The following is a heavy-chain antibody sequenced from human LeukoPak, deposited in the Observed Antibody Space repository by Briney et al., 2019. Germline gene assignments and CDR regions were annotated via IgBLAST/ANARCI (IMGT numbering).Heavy chain of an antibody. J-gene: IGHJ4*02. CDR1: GFTFSSYG. CDR2: IWYDGSNK. V-gene: IGHV3-33*01. CDR3: ARDSGYYDSSGYFD. Sequence: GGSLRLSCAASGFTFSSYGMHWVRQAPGKGLEWVAVIWYDGSNKYYADSVKGRFTISRDNSKNTLYLQMNSLRAEDTAVYYCARDSGYYDSSGYFDWGQGTLVTVSS. D-gene: IGHD3-22*01.